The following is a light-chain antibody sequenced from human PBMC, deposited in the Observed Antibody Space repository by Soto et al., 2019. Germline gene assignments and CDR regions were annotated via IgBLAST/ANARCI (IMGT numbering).Light chain of an antibody. CDR1: QNINFF. Sequence: EIQMTQSQSSLSASVGDRVTITCRASQNINFFLNWYQEKPGKAPKLLIYAASSLPSGVPSRFSGSGSGTDFTLTISSLQSEDVATYYCQQSYSSPVTFGQRTRLAVK. CDR3: QQSYSSPVT. J-gene: IGKJ5*01. CDR2: AAS. V-gene: IGKV1-39*01.